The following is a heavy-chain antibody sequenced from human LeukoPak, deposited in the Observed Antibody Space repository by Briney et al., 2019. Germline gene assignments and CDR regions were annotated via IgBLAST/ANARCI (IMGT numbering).Heavy chain of an antibody. CDR1: GYTFISYG. CDR3: ARDCIGCHGFDY. Sequence: GASVKVSCKASGYTFISYGISWVRQAPGQGLEWMRWVSAYADDTNYVQKFQGRVTMTTDTSTSTAYMELRSLRFDDTAVYYCARDCIGCHGFDYWGQGTLVTVSS. D-gene: IGHD2-15*01. V-gene: IGHV1-18*01. CDR2: VSAYADDT. J-gene: IGHJ4*02.